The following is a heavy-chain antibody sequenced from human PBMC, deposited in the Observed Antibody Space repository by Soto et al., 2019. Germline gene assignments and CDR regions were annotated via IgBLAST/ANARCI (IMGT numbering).Heavy chain of an antibody. Sequence: SETLSLTCTVSGGSISSYYWSWIRQPPGKGLEWIGYIYYSGSTNYNPSLKSRVTISVDTSKNQFSLKLSSVTAADTAVYYCARSEDIVVVAFWFDPWGQGTLVTVSS. V-gene: IGHV4-59*08. J-gene: IGHJ5*02. D-gene: IGHD2-2*01. CDR2: IYYSGST. CDR1: GGSISSYY. CDR3: ARSEDIVVVAFWFDP.